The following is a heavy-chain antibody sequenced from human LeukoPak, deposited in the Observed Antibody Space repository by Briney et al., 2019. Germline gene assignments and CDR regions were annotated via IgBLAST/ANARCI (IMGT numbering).Heavy chain of an antibody. J-gene: IGHJ5*02. V-gene: IGHV1-69*05. CDR3: ARGYCSSTSCYRMGWGANWFDP. Sequence: SVKVSCKASGGTFSSYAISWVRQAPGQGLEWMGGIIPIFGTANYAQKFQGRVTITTDESTSTAYMELSSLRSEDTAVYYCARGYCSSTSCYRMGWGANWFDPWGQGTLVTVSS. CDR1: GGTFSSYA. CDR2: IIPIFGTA. D-gene: IGHD2-2*02.